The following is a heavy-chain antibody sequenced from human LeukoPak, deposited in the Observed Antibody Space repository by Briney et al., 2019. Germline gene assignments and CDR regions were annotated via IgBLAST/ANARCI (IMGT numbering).Heavy chain of an antibody. D-gene: IGHD5-18*01. CDR3: ARDGYSFGHDFDY. CDR2: IKGDGSST. J-gene: IGHJ4*02. V-gene: IGHV3-74*01. CDR1: GFTFSSYW. Sequence: GGSLRLSCAASGFTFSSYWMHWVRHTPGKGLVWVSRIKGDGSSTSYADSVKGRFTISRDNAKSTLYLQMNSLRAEDTAVYYCARDGYSFGHDFDYWGQGTLVTVSS.